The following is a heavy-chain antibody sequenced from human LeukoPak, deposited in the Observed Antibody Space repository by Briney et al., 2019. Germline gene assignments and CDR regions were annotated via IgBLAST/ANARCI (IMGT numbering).Heavy chain of an antibody. V-gene: IGHV4-30-2*01. CDR3: ARDRTSYGNAFDI. Sequence: SQTLSLTCAVSGGSISSGGYSWSWLRQPPGKGLEWIGYIYHSGSTYYNPSLKSRVTISVDRSKNQFSLKLSSVTAADTAVYYCARDRTSYGNAFDIWGQGTMVTVSS. D-gene: IGHD3/OR15-3a*01. CDR1: GGSISSGGYS. CDR2: IYHSGST. J-gene: IGHJ3*02.